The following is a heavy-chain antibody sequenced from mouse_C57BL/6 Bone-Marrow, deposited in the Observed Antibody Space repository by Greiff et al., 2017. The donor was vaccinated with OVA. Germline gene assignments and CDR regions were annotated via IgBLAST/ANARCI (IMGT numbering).Heavy chain of an antibody. J-gene: IGHJ2*01. CDR2: SRNKANDYTT. CDR3: AREYYGLDY. Sequence: EVKLVESGGGLVQSGRSLRLSCATSGFTFSDFYMEWVRQAPGKGLEWIAASRNKANDYTTEYSASVKGRFIVSRDTSQSILYLQMNALRAEDTAIYYCAREYYGLDYWGQGTTLTVSS. D-gene: IGHD1-1*02. CDR1: GFTFSDFY. V-gene: IGHV7-1*01.